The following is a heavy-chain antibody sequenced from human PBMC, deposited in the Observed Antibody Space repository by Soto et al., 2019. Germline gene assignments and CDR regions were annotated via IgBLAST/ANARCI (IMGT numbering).Heavy chain of an antibody. D-gene: IGHD6-13*01. J-gene: IGHJ4*02. V-gene: IGHV4-34*01. CDR1: DGSFSGYY. Sequence: QVQLQQWGAGLLKPSETLSLTRAVYDGSFSGYYWSWIRQAPGKGLEWIGEINHSGGTNYNPSLESRVTISVDASKNQFSLKLTSVTAADTAVYYCARGHLGYSSSWSGFDYWGQGTLVTVSS. CDR2: INHSGGT. CDR3: ARGHLGYSSSWSGFDY.